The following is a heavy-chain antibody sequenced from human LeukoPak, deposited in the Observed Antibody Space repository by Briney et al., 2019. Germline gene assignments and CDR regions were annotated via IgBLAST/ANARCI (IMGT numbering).Heavy chain of an antibody. Sequence: QPGGSLRLSCAASGVTLSSYAMSWARQAPGKGLEWVSGISSSGSGGNTYYADSVKGRFTISRDSSKNTLFLHMNTLRAEDTAIYYCAKDRTVGVSYWYFDLWGRGTLVTVSS. D-gene: IGHD4-23*01. V-gene: IGHV3-23*01. CDR1: GVTLSSYA. CDR2: ISSSGSGGNT. J-gene: IGHJ2*01. CDR3: AKDRTVGVSYWYFDL.